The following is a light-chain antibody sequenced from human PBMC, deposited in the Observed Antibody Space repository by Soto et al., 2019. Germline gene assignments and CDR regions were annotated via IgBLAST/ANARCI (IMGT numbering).Light chain of an antibody. CDR3: CSYAGSGTWV. V-gene: IGLV2-23*01. CDR1: SSDVGRNKL. Sequence: QSALTQPASVSGSPGQSITISCTGTSSDVGRNKLVSWYQQHPGKPPKLLIYEGTDRPSGVSDRFSGSKSGNTASLTIAWLQAEDEADYHCCSYAGSGTWVFGGGTKLTVL. CDR2: EGT. J-gene: IGLJ3*02.